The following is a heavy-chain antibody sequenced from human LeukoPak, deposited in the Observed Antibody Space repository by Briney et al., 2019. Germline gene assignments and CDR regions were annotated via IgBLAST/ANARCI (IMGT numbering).Heavy chain of an antibody. CDR1: GGSISSSSYY. V-gene: IGHV4-39*01. J-gene: IGHJ4*02. CDR2: IYYSGST. D-gene: IGHD6-19*01. Sequence: PSETLSLTCTVSGGSISSSSYYWGWIRQPPGKGLEWIGSIYYSGSTYYNPSLKSRVTISVDTSKNQFSLKLSSVTAADTAVYYCARWDSGWLAYWGQGTLVTVSS. CDR3: ARWDSGWLAY.